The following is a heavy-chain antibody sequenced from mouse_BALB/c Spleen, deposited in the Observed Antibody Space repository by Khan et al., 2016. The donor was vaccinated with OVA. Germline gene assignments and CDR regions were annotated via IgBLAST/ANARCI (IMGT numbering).Heavy chain of an antibody. D-gene: IGHD2-13*01. CDR3: VRGYYGDPFAY. J-gene: IGHJ3*01. Sequence: EVKLEESGGGLVKPGGSLTLSCAASGFTFSDYYMYWVRQTPEKRLEWVATISDGGSYTYYPDSMKGRFTISRDDAENNLFLQMSSLRTEDTAMYYCVRGYYGDPFAYWGQGTLVTVSA. CDR1: GFTFSDYY. V-gene: IGHV5-4*02. CDR2: ISDGGSYT.